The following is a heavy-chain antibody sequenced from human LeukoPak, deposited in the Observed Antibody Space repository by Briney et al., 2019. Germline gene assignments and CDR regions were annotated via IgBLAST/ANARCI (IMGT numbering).Heavy chain of an antibody. CDR3: TRERGLIAPSGVDL. J-gene: IGHJ5*02. CDR1: GFSFSDYN. Sequence: PGRSLRLSCAASGFSFSDYNMHWVRQAPGKGLEWMAVISYNGINEYYADSVKGRFTISRDNAKNTLYLQMNSLRGEDTAVYYCTRERGLIAPSGVDLWGQGTLVTVSS. CDR2: ISYNGINE. D-gene: IGHD6-13*01. V-gene: IGHV3-30*03.